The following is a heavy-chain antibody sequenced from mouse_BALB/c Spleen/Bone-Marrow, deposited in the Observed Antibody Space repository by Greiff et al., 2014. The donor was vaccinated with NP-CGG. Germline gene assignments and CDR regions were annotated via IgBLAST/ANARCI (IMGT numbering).Heavy chain of an antibody. D-gene: IGHD2-3*01. V-gene: IGHV14-3*02. J-gene: IGHJ3*01. CDR3: ASYDGSRFAY. CDR1: GFNIKDTH. CDR2: FDPTNGNP. Sequence: EVKLMESGAELVKPGTSVKLSCTASGFNIKDTHLHWVQQRPEQGLEWIGRFDPTNGNPIYDPKFQGKATMTVDTPSNTAYLQLSSLTSEDTAVYYCASYDGSRFAYWGQGTLVTVSA.